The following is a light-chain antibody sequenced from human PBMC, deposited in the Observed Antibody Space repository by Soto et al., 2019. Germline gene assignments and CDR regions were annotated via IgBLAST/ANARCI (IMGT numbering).Light chain of an antibody. Sequence: QSVLTQPASVSASPGQSITISCTGTSSNVGTYDLVSWYQHHPDKAPKLIIYEGTKRPSGISSRFSGSKSGNTASLTISGLQAEDDADYYCCSFAVGAALVFGGGTKVIVL. V-gene: IGLV2-23*01. J-gene: IGLJ2*01. CDR1: SSNVGTYDL. CDR2: EGT. CDR3: CSFAVGAALV.